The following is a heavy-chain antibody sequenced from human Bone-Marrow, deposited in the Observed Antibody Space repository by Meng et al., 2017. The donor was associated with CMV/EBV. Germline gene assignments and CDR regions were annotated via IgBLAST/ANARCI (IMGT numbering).Heavy chain of an antibody. CDR2: IWYDGSNK. Sequence: SGFTFSSYGMHCVRQAPDKGLEWVAVIWYDGSNKYYADSVKGRFTISRDNSKNTLYLQMNSLRAEDTAVYYCASSSLGYCSSTSCHDYWGQGTLVTVSS. CDR1: GFTFSSYG. V-gene: IGHV3-33*01. CDR3: ASSSLGYCSSTSCHDY. J-gene: IGHJ4*02. D-gene: IGHD2-2*01.